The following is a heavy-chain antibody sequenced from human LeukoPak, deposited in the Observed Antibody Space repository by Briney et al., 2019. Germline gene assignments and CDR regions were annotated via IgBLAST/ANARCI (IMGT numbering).Heavy chain of an antibody. V-gene: IGHV3-15*01. CDR1: GFTFSNAW. J-gene: IGHJ4*02. D-gene: IGHD5-18*01. CDR2: IKSKTDGGTT. Sequence: NPGGSLRLSCAASGFTFSNAWMSWVRKAPGKGLEWVGRIKSKTDGGTTDYAAPVKGRFTISRDDSKNTLYLQMNSLKTEDTAVYYCTTDPDSWIQLWLQGYWGQGTLVTVSS. CDR3: TTDPDSWIQLWLQGY.